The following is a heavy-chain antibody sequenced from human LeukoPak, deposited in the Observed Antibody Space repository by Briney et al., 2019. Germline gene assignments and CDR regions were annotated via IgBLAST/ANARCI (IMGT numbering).Heavy chain of an antibody. Sequence: SETLSLTCTVSGGSISSYYWSWIRQPPGKGLEWIGYIYYSGSTNYNPSLKSRVTISVDTSKNQFSLKLSSVTAADTAVYYCAGEGTGYDFWSGSPYYMDVWGKGTTVTVSS. CDR1: GGSISSYY. J-gene: IGHJ6*03. D-gene: IGHD3-3*01. CDR2: IYYSGST. CDR3: AGEGTGYDFWSGSPYYMDV. V-gene: IGHV4-59*01.